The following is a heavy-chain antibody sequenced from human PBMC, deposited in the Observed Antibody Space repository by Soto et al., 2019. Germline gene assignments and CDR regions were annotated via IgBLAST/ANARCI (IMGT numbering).Heavy chain of an antibody. Sequence: ASVKVSCKASGGTFNSYDINWVRQSPGQGLEWMGGIIPIVETPKYAQKFQGRVTITADESTNTVYMELSSLRSEDTAMYYCARLSRPNYYDTSGFFKDNWFDPWGQGTLVTVSS. CDR3: ARLSRPNYYDTSGFFKDNWFDP. CDR1: GGTFNSYD. V-gene: IGHV1-69*13. J-gene: IGHJ5*02. D-gene: IGHD3-22*01. CDR2: IIPIVETP.